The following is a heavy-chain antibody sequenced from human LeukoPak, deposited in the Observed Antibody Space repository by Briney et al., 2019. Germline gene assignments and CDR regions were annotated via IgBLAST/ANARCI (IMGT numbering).Heavy chain of an antibody. J-gene: IGHJ4*02. CDR1: GGTFSSYA. V-gene: IGHV1-69*13. D-gene: IGHD2-15*01. CDR2: IIPIFGTA. CDR3: ARASPDLGYCSGGSCYLSFDY. Sequence: SVKVSCKASGGTFSSYAISWVRQAPGQGLEWMGGIIPIFGTANYAQKFQGRVTITADESTSTAYMELSSLRSEDTAMYYCARASPDLGYCSGGSCYLSFDYWGQGTLVTVSS.